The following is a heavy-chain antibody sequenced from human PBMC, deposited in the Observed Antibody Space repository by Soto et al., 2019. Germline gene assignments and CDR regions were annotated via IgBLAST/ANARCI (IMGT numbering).Heavy chain of an antibody. D-gene: IGHD7-27*01. CDR2: IYYRGNT. Sequence: SETLSLRCSGSGGSMSPYYWIGIRLSPGKGLEWIANIYYRGNTNYNPSLESRVTISIDTSKNQFSLKLNSLTAADTAVYYCARHSKKTGDFDYYYGMDVWGQGTTVT. CDR3: ARHSKKTGDFDYYYGMDV. V-gene: IGHV4-59*08. CDR1: GGSMSPYY. J-gene: IGHJ6*02.